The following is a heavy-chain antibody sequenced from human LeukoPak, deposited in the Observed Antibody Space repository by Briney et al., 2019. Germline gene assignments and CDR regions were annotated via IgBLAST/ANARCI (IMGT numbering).Heavy chain of an antibody. CDR2: IYTSGST. Sequence: PSETLSLTCTVSAGSISSYYWSWLRQPAGKGLEWIGRIYTSGSTNYNPSLKSRVTMSVATSKNQFSLKLSSVTAADTAVYYCARDNIGFGPAAIDYWGQGTLVTVSS. D-gene: IGHD2-2*01. CDR1: AGSISSYY. V-gene: IGHV4-4*07. CDR3: ARDNIGFGPAAIDY. J-gene: IGHJ4*02.